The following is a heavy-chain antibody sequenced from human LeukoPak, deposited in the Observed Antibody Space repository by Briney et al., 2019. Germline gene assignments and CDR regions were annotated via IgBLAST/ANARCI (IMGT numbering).Heavy chain of an antibody. CDR3: ARDSVYYGSGSYGI. CDR1: GGSISSYY. CDR2: IYYSGST. J-gene: IGHJ3*02. V-gene: IGHV4-59*01. Sequence: SETLSLTCTVSGGSISSYYWSWIRQPPGKGLEWIGYIYYSGSTNYNPSLKSRVTISVDTSKNQFSLKLSSVTAADTAVYYCARDSVYYGSGSYGIWGQGTMVTVSS. D-gene: IGHD3-10*01.